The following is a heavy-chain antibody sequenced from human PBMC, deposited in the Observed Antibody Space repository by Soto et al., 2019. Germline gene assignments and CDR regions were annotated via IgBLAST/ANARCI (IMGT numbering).Heavy chain of an antibody. CDR1: GGSISSYY. D-gene: IGHD5-12*01. V-gene: IGHV4-59*12. J-gene: IGHJ4*02. Sequence: QVQLQESGPGLVKPSETLSLTCTVSGGSISSYYWSWIRQPPGKGLEWIGYIYYSGSTNYNPSLKSRFTISVDTSKTQFSLKLSSVTAADTAVYYCARGLYIGYMTASRGFDYWGQGTLVTVSS. CDR3: ARGLYIGYMTASRGFDY. CDR2: IYYSGST.